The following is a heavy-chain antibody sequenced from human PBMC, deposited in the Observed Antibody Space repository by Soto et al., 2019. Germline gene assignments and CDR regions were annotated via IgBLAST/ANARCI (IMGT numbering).Heavy chain of an antibody. J-gene: IGHJ4*02. D-gene: IGHD3-22*01. CDR3: AKASHFRRVDSSYFDY. V-gene: IGHV3-30*18. Sequence: GGSLRLSCAASGFTFSDYAMHWVRQAPGKGLEWVALISDDGGNKYYADSVRGRFTISRDNSKNTLYLQMNSLRAEDTAVYYCAKASHFRRVDSSYFDYWGQGTLVTVSS. CDR1: GFTFSDYA. CDR2: ISDDGGNK.